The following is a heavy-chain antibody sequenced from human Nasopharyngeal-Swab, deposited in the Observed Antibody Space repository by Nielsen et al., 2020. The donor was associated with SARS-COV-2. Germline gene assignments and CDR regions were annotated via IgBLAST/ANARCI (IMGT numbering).Heavy chain of an antibody. V-gene: IGHV3-15*01. CDR3: TTGAGSDGPSDY. CDR2: IKSKTDGGTT. Sequence: GESLKISCAASGFTFSNAWMSWVRQAPEKGLEWVGRIKSKTDGGTTDYAAPVKGRFTISRDDSKNTLYLQMNSLKTEDTAVYYCTTGAGSDGPSDYWGQGTLVTVSS. CDR1: GFTFSNAW. J-gene: IGHJ4*02. D-gene: IGHD2-8*01.